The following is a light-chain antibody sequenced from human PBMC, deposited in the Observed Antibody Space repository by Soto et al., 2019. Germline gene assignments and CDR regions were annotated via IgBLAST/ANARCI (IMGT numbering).Light chain of an antibody. V-gene: IGKV3-15*01. Sequence: EIVMTQSPATLSVSPGERATLSCRASQSVSSSLAWYQQKPGQAPRLLIYGASTRDTGIPARFSGSGSGTEFTLTLSSLQSEDFAVYYCQQYNNWPPPITFGQGTRLEIK. CDR3: QQYNNWPPPIT. CDR2: GAS. J-gene: IGKJ5*01. CDR1: QSVSSS.